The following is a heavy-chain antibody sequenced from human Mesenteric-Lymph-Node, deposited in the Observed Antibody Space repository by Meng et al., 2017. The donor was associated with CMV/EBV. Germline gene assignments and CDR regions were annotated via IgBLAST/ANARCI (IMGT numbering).Heavy chain of an antibody. CDR1: GFSLSTSGVG. Sequence: QITLKESGPTQVKPTQTLTPTCTFSGFSLSTSGVGVGWIRQPPGKALEWLALIYWDDDKRYSPSLKSRLTITKDTSKNQVVLTMTNMDPVDTATYYCAHSSGIAAAGPFYFDYWGQGTLVTVSS. CDR2: IYWDDDK. J-gene: IGHJ4*02. D-gene: IGHD6-13*01. V-gene: IGHV2-5*02. CDR3: AHSSGIAAAGPFYFDY.